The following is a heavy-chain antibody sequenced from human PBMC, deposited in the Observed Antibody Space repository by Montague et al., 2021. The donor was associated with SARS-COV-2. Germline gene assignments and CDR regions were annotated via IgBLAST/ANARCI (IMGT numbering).Heavy chain of an antibody. Sequence: SETLSLTCTVSGASINSDSYYRDWIRQPPGKGLEWIGSIDNSGSTSYISSLESRLTISEDTPKKQFSLRLTSVTAADTAMYYCARRHDYFGAGSYIFDVWGQGIMVTVSS. V-gene: IGHV4-39*01. D-gene: IGHD3-10*01. J-gene: IGHJ3*01. CDR2: IDNSGST. CDR3: ARRHDYFGAGSYIFDV. CDR1: GASINSDSYY.